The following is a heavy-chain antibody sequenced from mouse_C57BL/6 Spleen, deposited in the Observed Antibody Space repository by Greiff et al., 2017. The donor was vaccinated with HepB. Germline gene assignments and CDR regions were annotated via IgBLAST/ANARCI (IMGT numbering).Heavy chain of an antibody. CDR1: GYSFTDYN. J-gene: IGHJ4*01. D-gene: IGHD1-1*01. V-gene: IGHV1-39*01. CDR3: AYGYYYAMDY. Sequence: VHVKQSGPELVKPGASVKISCKASGYSFTDYNMNWVKQSNGKSLEWIGVINPNYGTTSYNQKFKGKATLTVDQSSSTAYMQLNSLTSEDSAVYYCAYGYYYAMDYWGQGTSVTVSS. CDR2: INPNYGTT.